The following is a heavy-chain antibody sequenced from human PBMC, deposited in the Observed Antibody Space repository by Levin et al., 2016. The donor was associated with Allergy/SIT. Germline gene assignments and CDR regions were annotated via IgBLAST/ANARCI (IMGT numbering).Heavy chain of an antibody. CDR3: AHTEQWLDGLYFQH. D-gene: IGHD6-19*01. CDR1: GFSLSTSGVG. Sequence: SGPTLVKPTQTLTLTCTFSGFSLSTSGVGVGWIRQPPGKALEWLALIYWDDDKRYSPSLKSRLTITKDTSKNQVVLTMTNMDPVDTATYYCAHTEQWLDGLYFQHWGQGTLVTVSS. V-gene: IGHV2-5*02. J-gene: IGHJ1*01. CDR2: IYWDDDK.